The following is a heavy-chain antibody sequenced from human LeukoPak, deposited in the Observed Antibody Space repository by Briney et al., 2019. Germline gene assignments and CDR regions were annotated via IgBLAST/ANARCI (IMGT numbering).Heavy chain of an antibody. CDR1: GFTFSSYR. D-gene: IGHD3-22*01. CDR2: ISSSSNTI. Sequence: GGSLRLSCAASGFTFSSYRMNWVRQAPGKGLEWVSYISSSSNTIYYADSVKGRFTISRDNAKNSLYLQMNSLRAEDTAVYYCTTDTPTDYYDSSGMFDYWGQGTLVTVSS. V-gene: IGHV3-48*01. J-gene: IGHJ4*02. CDR3: TTDTPTDYYDSSGMFDY.